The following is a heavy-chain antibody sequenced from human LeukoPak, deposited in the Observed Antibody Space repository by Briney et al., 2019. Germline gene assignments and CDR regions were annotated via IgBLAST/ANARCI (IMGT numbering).Heavy chain of an antibody. Sequence: SETLSLTCTVSGGSISSGDYYWSWIRQPPGKGLEWIGYIYYSGSTYYNPSLKSRVTISVDTSKNQFSLKLSSVPAADTAAYYCARTDIVATAGAFDIWGQGTMVTVSS. D-gene: IGHD5-12*01. CDR1: GGSISSGDYY. CDR3: ARTDIVATAGAFDI. V-gene: IGHV4-30-4*01. CDR2: IYYSGST. J-gene: IGHJ3*02.